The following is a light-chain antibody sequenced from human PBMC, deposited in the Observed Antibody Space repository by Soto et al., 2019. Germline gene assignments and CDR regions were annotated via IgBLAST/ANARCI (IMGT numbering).Light chain of an antibody. V-gene: IGKV3-20*01. CDR1: QSVSSSY. Sequence: EIVLTQSSGTLSPSPGERATLSCRASQSVSSSYLAWYQQKPGQAPRLLIYGASSRATGIPDRFSGSGSGTDFTLTISRLEPEDFAVYYCQQFGSSPGTFGQGTKVDIK. J-gene: IGKJ1*01. CDR2: GAS. CDR3: QQFGSSPGT.